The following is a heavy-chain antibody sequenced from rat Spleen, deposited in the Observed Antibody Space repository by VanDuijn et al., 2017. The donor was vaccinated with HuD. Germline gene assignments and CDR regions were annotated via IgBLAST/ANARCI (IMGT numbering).Heavy chain of an antibody. J-gene: IGHJ3*01. D-gene: IGHD1-11*01. V-gene: IGHV2-1*01. Sequence: VQLKESGPGLVQPSQTLSLICTVSGFSLISNSVHWVRQFPGKGLEWLGGIWGDGSTDYNSPLKSRLSISRDTSKSQVFLEMNSLQTDDTAIYFSARSYGGYTQHWFAYWGQGTLVTVSS. CDR3: ARSYGGYTQHWFAY. CDR2: IWGDGST. CDR1: GFSLISNS.